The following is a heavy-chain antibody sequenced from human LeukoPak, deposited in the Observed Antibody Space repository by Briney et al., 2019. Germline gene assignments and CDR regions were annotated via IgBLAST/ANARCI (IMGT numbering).Heavy chain of an antibody. Sequence: GESLKISCQGSGYSFSIYWIGWVRQTPGKGLEWMGIIYPADSDTQYSPSCLGQVTISVDKSTSTAYLQWRSLKASDTAISYCAWRKYFSTWFEPWGQGTLVTVSS. D-gene: IGHD1-14*01. CDR1: GYSFSIYW. CDR3: AWRKYFSTWFEP. J-gene: IGHJ5*02. CDR2: IYPADSDT. V-gene: IGHV5-51*01.